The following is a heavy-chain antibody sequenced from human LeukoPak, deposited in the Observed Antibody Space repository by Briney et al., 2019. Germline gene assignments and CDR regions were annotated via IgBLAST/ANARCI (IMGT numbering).Heavy chain of an antibody. CDR3: ARDCSGGSCYRGRPFDAFDI. CDR1: GYTFTSYG. Sequence: ASVKVSCKASGYTFTSYGISWVRQAPGQGLEWMGWISAYDGNTNYAQKLQGRVTMTTDTSTSTAYMELRSLRSDDTAVYYCARDCSGGSCYRGRPFDAFDIWGRGTMVTVSS. J-gene: IGHJ3*02. D-gene: IGHD2-15*01. V-gene: IGHV1-18*01. CDR2: ISAYDGNT.